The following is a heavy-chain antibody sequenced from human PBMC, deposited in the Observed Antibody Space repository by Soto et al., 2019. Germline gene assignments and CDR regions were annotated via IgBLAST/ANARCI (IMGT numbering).Heavy chain of an antibody. Sequence: QVQLVESGGGVVQPGRSLRLSCAASGFSFSSYAMHWVRQAPGKGLEWVAIISHDGNIKRYADFVEGRFIVFRDNSNNNLLLQMESLKTDGTAFYYCAKELAYGDFWRGLEYWGQGTLVTVAS. V-gene: IGHV3-30*18. D-gene: IGHD3-3*01. CDR2: ISHDGNIK. J-gene: IGHJ4*02. CDR3: AKELAYGDFWRGLEY. CDR1: GFSFSSYA.